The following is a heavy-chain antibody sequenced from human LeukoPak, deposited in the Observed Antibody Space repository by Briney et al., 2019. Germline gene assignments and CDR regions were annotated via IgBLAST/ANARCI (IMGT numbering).Heavy chain of an antibody. Sequence: GGSLRLSCAASGFTFSDYTMNWVRQAPGKGLEWVSSISSTSSYISYADSVKGRFTISRDNAKNSLYLQMKSLGAEDTAVYYCARDESGMTMRDYWGQGTLVTVSS. CDR2: ISSTSSYI. CDR1: GFTFSDYT. CDR3: ARDESGMTMRDY. V-gene: IGHV3-21*06. D-gene: IGHD4/OR15-4a*01. J-gene: IGHJ4*02.